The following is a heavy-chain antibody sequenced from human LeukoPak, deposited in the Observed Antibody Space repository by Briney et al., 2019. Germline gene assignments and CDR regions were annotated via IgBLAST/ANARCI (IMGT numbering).Heavy chain of an antibody. CDR3: ASSMIVVVTAYYFDY. Sequence: SVKVSCKASGGTFSSYAISWVRQAPGQGLEWMGGIIPIFGTANYAQKFQGRVTITADESTSTAYMELSSLRSEDTAVYYCASSMIVVVTAYYFDYWGQGTLVTASS. J-gene: IGHJ4*02. V-gene: IGHV1-69*13. CDR1: GGTFSSYA. CDR2: IIPIFGTA. D-gene: IGHD3-22*01.